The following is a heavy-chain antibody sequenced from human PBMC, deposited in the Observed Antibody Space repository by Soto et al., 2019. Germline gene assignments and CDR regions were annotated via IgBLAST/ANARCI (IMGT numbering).Heavy chain of an antibody. D-gene: IGHD2-2*02. CDR2: IYYSGST. CDR3: AIVPAVIRGYYYYGMDV. CDR1: GGSIGSSSYY. V-gene: IGHV4-39*01. Sequence: SETLSLTCTVSGGSIGSSSYYWGWIRQPPGKRLEWIGSIYYSGSTYYNPSLKSRVTISVDTSKNQFSLKLSSVTAADTAVYYCAIVPAVIRGYYYYGMDVWGQGTTVTVSS. J-gene: IGHJ6*02.